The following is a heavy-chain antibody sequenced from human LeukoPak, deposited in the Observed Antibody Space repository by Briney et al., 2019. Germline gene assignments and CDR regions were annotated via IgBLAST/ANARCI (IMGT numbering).Heavy chain of an antibody. D-gene: IGHD1-1*01. CDR1: GYTFTGYY. Sequence: SVKVSCKASGYTFTGYYMHWVRQAPGQGLEWMGGIIPIFGTANYAQKFQGRVTITTDESTSTAYMELSSLRSEDTAVYYCARGVGTTGRYYFDYWGQGTLVTVSS. CDR2: IIPIFGTA. J-gene: IGHJ4*02. CDR3: ARGVGTTGRYYFDY. V-gene: IGHV1-69*05.